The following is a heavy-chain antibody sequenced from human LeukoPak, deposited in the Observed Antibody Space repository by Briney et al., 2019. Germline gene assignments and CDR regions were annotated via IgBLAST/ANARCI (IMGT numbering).Heavy chain of an antibody. Sequence: GASVKVSCKASGYTFTGYYMHWVRQAPGQGLEWMGWINPNSGGTNYAQKFQGWVTMTRDTSISTAYMELSRLRSDDTAVYYCARERIAVAGGEYYYYYGMDVWGQGTTVTVSS. D-gene: IGHD6-19*01. V-gene: IGHV1-2*04. J-gene: IGHJ6*02. CDR1: GYTFTGYY. CDR3: ARERIAVAGGEYYYYYGMDV. CDR2: INPNSGGT.